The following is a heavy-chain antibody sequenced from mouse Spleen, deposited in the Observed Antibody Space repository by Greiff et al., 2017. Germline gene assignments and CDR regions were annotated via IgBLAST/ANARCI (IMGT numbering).Heavy chain of an antibody. V-gene: IGHV5-6-5*01. CDR1: GFTFSSYA. CDR2: ISSGGST. J-gene: IGHJ2*01. CDR3: ARDGNFYYFDY. Sequence: EVQLVESGGGLVKPGGSLKLSCAASGFTFSSYAMSWVRQTPEKRLEWVASISSGGSTYYPDSVKGRFTISRDNARNILYLQMSSLRSEDTAMYYCARDGNFYYFDYWGQGTTLTVSS. D-gene: IGHD2-1*01.